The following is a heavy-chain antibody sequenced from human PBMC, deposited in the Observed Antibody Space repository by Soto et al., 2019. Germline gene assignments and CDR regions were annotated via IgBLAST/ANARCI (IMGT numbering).Heavy chain of an antibody. CDR2: FDPEDGET. D-gene: IGHD2-8*01. V-gene: IGHV1-24*01. Sequence: ASVKVSCKVSGYTLTELSMHWVRQAPGKGLEWMGGFDPEDGETIYAQKFQGRVTMTEDTSTDTAYMELSSLRSEDTAVYYCATPFGDCTNGVCHPNRNYYYGMDVWGQGTTVTVS. J-gene: IGHJ6*02. CDR1: GYTLTELS. CDR3: ATPFGDCTNGVCHPNRNYYYGMDV.